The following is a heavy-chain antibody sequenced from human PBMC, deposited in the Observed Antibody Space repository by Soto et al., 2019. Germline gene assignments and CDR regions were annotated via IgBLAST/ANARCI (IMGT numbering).Heavy chain of an antibody. CDR1: GFTFSTYI. V-gene: IGHV3-21*01. J-gene: IGHJ4*02. Sequence: PGGSLRLSCAASGFTFSTYIMNWLRQAPGKGLEWDSSINSNSNYIYYADSVKGRFIISRDNAKNSLYLQMNGLRADDTAVYYCAKAFSDGFGESPLHYWGQGTLVTVSS. CDR2: INSNSNYI. CDR3: AKAFSDGFGESPLHY. D-gene: IGHD3-10*01.